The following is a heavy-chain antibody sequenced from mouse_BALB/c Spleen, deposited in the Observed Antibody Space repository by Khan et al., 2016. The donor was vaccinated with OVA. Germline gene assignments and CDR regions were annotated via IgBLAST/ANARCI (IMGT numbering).Heavy chain of an antibody. CDR3: ARHLTGSFAY. CDR2: ISSGGDYT. J-gene: IGHJ3*01. V-gene: IGHV5-6*01. CDR1: GFTFSSYS. D-gene: IGHD4-1*01. Sequence: EVELVESGGDLVKPGGSLKLSCAASGFTFSSYSMSWVRQTPDKRLVWVASISSGGDYTYYPDIVKGRFTISSDTAKNPLYLEMSSLKSEDTAMYYCARHLTGSFAYWGQGTLVTVSA.